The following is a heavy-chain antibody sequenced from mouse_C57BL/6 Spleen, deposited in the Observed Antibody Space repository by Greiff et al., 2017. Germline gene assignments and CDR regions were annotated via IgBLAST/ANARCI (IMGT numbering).Heavy chain of an antibody. CDR1: GFSLTSYG. D-gene: IGHD1-1*01. CDR2: IWRGGST. CDR3: AKKGGTTVVDYAMDY. J-gene: IGHJ4*01. V-gene: IGHV2-5*01. Sequence: QVQLQQSGPGLVQPSQSLSITCTVSGFSLTSYGVHWVRPSPGKGLEWLGVIWRGGSTDYNAAFMSRLSITKDNSKSQVFFKMNSLQADDTAIYYCAKKGGTTVVDYAMDYWGQGTSVTVSS.